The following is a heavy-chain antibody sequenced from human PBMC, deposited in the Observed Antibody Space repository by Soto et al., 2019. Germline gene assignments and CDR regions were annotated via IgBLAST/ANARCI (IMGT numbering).Heavy chain of an antibody. CDR1: GYTFASYS. Sequence: EASVKVSCKASGYTFASYSMHWVRQAPGQRLEWMGWTNAGNGNTKYSQKFQGRVTITRDTSASTAYMELSSLRSEDTAVYYCARDSPSMELRDWYGYWGQGTLVTVSS. V-gene: IGHV1-3*01. CDR2: TNAGNGNT. D-gene: IGHD1-7*01. CDR3: ARDSPSMELRDWYGY. J-gene: IGHJ4*02.